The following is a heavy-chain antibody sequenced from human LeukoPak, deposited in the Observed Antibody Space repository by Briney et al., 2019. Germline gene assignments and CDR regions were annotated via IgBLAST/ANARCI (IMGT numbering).Heavy chain of an antibody. CDR1: GGSVSSGRYY. Sequence: SETLSLTCTVSGGSVSSGRYYWSWIRQPPGKGLEWIGYIYYSGSTNYNPSPKSRVTISVDTSKNQFSLKLSFVTAADTAVYYCAREGANQRYCSSTSCYPYDWFDPWGQGTLVTVSS. D-gene: IGHD2-2*01. J-gene: IGHJ5*02. CDR3: AREGANQRYCSSTSCYPYDWFDP. CDR2: IYYSGST. V-gene: IGHV4-61*01.